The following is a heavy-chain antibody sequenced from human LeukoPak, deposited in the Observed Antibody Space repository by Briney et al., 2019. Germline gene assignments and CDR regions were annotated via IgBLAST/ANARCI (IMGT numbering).Heavy chain of an antibody. D-gene: IGHD5-18*01. CDR2: INPSGGST. CDR3: ARGGYSYGYEYYFDY. Sequence: ASVKVSCKASGYTFTSYYMHWVRQAPGQGLEWMGIINPSGGSTSYAQKFQGRVTMTRDTSTSTVYMELSSLRSEDTAVYYCARGGYSYGYEYYFDYWGQGTLVTVFS. V-gene: IGHV1-46*01. J-gene: IGHJ4*02. CDR1: GYTFTSYY.